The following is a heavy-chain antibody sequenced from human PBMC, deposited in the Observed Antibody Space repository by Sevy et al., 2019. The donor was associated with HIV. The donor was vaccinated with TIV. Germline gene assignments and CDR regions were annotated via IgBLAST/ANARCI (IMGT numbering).Heavy chain of an antibody. D-gene: IGHD3-16*01. CDR3: AKGPSPMITFGGVADY. CDR2: IRYDGSTK. Sequence: GGSLRLSCAASGFTFSRYGMHWVRQAPGKGLEWVAFIRYDGSTKYYTESVKGLFTISRDNSKSTLYLQMNSLRTEDTAVYYCAKGPSPMITFGGVADYWCQGTLVTVSS. J-gene: IGHJ4*02. CDR1: GFTFSRYG. V-gene: IGHV3-30*02.